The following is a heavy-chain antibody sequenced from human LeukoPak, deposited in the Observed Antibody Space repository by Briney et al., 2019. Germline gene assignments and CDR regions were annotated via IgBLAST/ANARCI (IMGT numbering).Heavy chain of an antibody. CDR3: ASLPLYCGGDCYSTHFDY. D-gene: IGHD2-21*01. CDR2: ISYDGSNK. J-gene: IGHJ4*02. CDR1: GFTFSSYA. Sequence: GRSLRLSCAASGFTFSSYAMHWVRQAPGKGLEWVAVISYDGSNKYYADSVKGRFTISRDNSKNTLYLQMNSLRAEDTAVYYCASLPLYCGGDCYSTHFDYWGQGTLVTLSS. V-gene: IGHV3-30-3*01.